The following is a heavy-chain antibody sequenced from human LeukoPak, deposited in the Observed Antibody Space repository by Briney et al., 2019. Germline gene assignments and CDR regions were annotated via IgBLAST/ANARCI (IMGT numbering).Heavy chain of an antibody. CDR3: ARAETDRATMVRGVMTDYYYYYYMDV. Sequence: GGSLRLSCAASGFTFSSYWMHWSRQPPGKGRGGVSGINGKGGSKSYGDSVKGRFTISRDNAKNTLYLQMNSLRAEDTAVYYCARAETDRATMVRGVMTDYYYYYYMDVWGKGTTVTVSS. CDR2: INGKGGSK. D-gene: IGHD3-10*01. CDR1: GFTFSSYW. J-gene: IGHJ6*03. V-gene: IGHV3-74*01.